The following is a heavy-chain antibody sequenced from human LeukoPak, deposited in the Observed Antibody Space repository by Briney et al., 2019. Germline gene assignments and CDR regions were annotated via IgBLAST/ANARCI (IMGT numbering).Heavy chain of an antibody. V-gene: IGHV4-39*01. CDR3: AIHEVAMADTAY. Sequence: PSETLSLTCTVSGGSISRSLYYWGWIRQPPGKGLEWIGSIYHSGSTYYNPFLKSRVTIAVDTSKNQFSLKLSSVTAADTAVYYCAIHEVAMADTAYWGQGILVTVSS. CDR2: IYHSGST. J-gene: IGHJ4*02. D-gene: IGHD6-19*01. CDR1: GGSISRSLYY.